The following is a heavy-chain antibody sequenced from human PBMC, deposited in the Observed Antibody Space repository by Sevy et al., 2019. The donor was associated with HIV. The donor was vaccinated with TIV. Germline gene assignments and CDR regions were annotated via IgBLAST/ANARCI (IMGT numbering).Heavy chain of an antibody. V-gene: IGHV4-59*01. CDR3: ARDRGAWGV. CDR2: IYYSGST. J-gene: IGHJ6*04. D-gene: IGHD3-16*01. Sequence: SETLSLTCTVSGGSISSYYWSWIRQPPGKGLEWIGYIYYSGSTNYNPSLKSRVAISVDTSKNQFSLKLSSVTAADTAVYYCARDRGAWGVWGKGTTVTVSS. CDR1: GGSISSYY.